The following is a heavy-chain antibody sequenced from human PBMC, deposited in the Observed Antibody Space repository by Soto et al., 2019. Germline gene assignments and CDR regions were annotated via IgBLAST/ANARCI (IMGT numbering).Heavy chain of an antibody. Sequence: GGSLRLSCAASGFTFSSYAMSWVRQAPGKGLEWVSAISGSGGSTYYADSVKGRFTISRDNSKNTLYLQMNSLRAEDTAVYYCANPGGGGAAAGTTPGTDYFDYWGQGTLVTVSS. CDR1: GFTFSSYA. J-gene: IGHJ4*02. D-gene: IGHD6-13*01. CDR2: ISGSGGST. V-gene: IGHV3-23*01. CDR3: ANPGGGGAAAGTTPGTDYFDY.